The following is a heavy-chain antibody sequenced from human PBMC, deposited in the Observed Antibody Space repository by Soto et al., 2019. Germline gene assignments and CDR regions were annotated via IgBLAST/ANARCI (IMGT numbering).Heavy chain of an antibody. V-gene: IGHV4-59*01. CDR1: GGSISNYY. J-gene: IGHJ5*02. CDR3: ARGGYRTLAWFDP. CDR2: INHSGTT. D-gene: IGHD5-18*01. Sequence: QVQVQESGPGLVKPSETLSPTCTVSGGSISNYYWSWIRQSPGKGLEWIANINHSGTTNYNLSLKGRVSISIDSSKNQVSLRLKSVTAADTAVYYCARGGYRTLAWFDPWGQGTLVTVSS.